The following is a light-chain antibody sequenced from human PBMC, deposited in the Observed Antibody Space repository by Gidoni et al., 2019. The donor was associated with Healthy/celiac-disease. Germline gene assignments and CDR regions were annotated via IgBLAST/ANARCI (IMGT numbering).Light chain of an antibody. Sequence: QSALTQPASVSGSPGQSLTISCTGTSSDVGGYNYFSWYQQHPGKAPKPMIYDVSNRPSGVSNRFSGSKSGNTASLTISGLQAEDEADYYCSSYTSSSTRVFGGGTKLTVL. CDR1: SSDVGGYNY. J-gene: IGLJ3*02. CDR3: SSYTSSSTRV. V-gene: IGLV2-14*01. CDR2: DVS.